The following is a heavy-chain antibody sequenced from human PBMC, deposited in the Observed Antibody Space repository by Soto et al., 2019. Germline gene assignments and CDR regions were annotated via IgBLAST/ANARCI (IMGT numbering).Heavy chain of an antibody. CDR2: IYYSGST. Sequence: SETLSLTCTVSGGSISSYYWSWIRQPPGKGLEWIGYIYYSGSTNYNPSLKSRVTISVDTSKNQFSLKLSSVTAADTAVYYCARHYCSGGSCGPDAFDIWGQGTMVTVSS. J-gene: IGHJ3*02. CDR1: GGSISSYY. V-gene: IGHV4-59*08. CDR3: ARHYCSGGSCGPDAFDI. D-gene: IGHD2-15*01.